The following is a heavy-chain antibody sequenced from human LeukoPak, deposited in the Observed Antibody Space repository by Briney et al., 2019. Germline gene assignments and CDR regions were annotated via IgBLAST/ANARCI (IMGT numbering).Heavy chain of an antibody. CDR1: GFTFSSYG. J-gene: IGHJ4*02. V-gene: IGHV3-23*01. Sequence: GGSLRLSCAASGFTFSSYGMSWVRQAPGKGLEWVSAISGSGGSTYYADSVKGRFTISRDNSKNTLYLQMNSLRAEDTAVYYCARTGLTYLTTVTTWFDYWGQGTLVTVSS. CDR3: ARTGLTYLTTVTTWFDY. CDR2: ISGSGGST. D-gene: IGHD4-17*01.